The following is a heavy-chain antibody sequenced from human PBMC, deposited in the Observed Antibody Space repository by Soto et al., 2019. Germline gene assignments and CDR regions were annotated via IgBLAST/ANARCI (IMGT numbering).Heavy chain of an antibody. J-gene: IGHJ6*02. CDR3: ARDPSDCSSNSCCGYYALDV. CDR2: ISSSGTYI. D-gene: IGHD2-2*01. CDR1: GFTFSTYS. V-gene: IGHV3-21*01. Sequence: GGSLRLSCAASGFTFSTYSMNWVRQAPGKGLEWVSSISSSGTYIHYADSLKGRFTISRDNAKNSLYLQMISLRAEDTAVYYCARDPSDCSSNSCCGYYALDVWGQGTTVTVSS.